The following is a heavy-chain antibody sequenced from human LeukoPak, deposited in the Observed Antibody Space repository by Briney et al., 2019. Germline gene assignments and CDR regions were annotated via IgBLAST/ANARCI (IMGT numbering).Heavy chain of an antibody. J-gene: IGHJ4*02. D-gene: IGHD6-13*01. CDR1: GGSISSYY. Sequence: SETLSLTCTVSGGSISSYYWSWIRQSPGKGLEWIGYIYYSGSTNYNPSLKSRVTISVDTSKNQFSLKLSSVTAADTAVYYCARVEAAAVDYWGQGTLVTVSS. V-gene: IGHV4-59*01. CDR2: IYYSGST. CDR3: ARVEAAAVDY.